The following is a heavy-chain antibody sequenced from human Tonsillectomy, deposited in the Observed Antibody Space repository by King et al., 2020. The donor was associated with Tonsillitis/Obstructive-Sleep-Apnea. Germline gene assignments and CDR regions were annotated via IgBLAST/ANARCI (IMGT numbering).Heavy chain of an antibody. D-gene: IGHD2-2*01. CDR1: GFSFGDYA. V-gene: IGHV3-49*04. CDR2: IKSTASGGTT. CDR3: TRIRQRYCTRTSCSAVYYYYMDV. Sequence: VQLVESGGGLAQPGRSLRLSCTASGFSFGDYAMNWVRQAPGKGLEWVGFIKSTASGGTTDYAASVKGRFTITRADSNSSADLQMNSLKTEDTALYYCTRIRQRYCTRTSCSAVYYYYMDVWGKGTTVTVSS. J-gene: IGHJ6*03.